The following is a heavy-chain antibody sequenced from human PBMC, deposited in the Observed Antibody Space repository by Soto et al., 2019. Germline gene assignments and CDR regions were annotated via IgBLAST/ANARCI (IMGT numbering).Heavy chain of an antibody. CDR2: INAGNGST. J-gene: IGHJ6*02. CDR3: ARVLLYYDILTGYYDDYGMDV. V-gene: IGHV1-3*01. D-gene: IGHD3-9*01. CDR1: GYTFTSYA. Sequence: GASVKVSCKASGYTFTSYAMHWVRQAPGQRLEWMGWINAGNGSTKYSQKFQGRVTITRDTSASTAYMELSSLRSEDTAVYYCARVLLYYDILTGYYDDYGMDVWGQGTTVTVSS.